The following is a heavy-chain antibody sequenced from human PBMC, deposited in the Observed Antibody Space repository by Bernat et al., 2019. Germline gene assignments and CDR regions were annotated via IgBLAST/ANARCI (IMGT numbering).Heavy chain of an antibody. J-gene: IGHJ4*02. CDR2: ISYDGSNK. Sequence: QVQLVESGGGVVQPGRSLRLSCAASGFTFSSYGMHWVRQAPGKGLEWVAGISYDGSNKYYADSVKGRFTISRDNSKNTLYLQMNSLRAEDTAVYYCAKTEITMVRGVTRVWGQGTLVTVSS. D-gene: IGHD3-10*01. CDR3: AKTEITMVRGVTRV. CDR1: GFTFSSYG. V-gene: IGHV3-30*18.